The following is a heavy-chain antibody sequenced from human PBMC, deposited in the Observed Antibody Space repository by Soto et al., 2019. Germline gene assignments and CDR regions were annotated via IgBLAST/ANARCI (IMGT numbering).Heavy chain of an antibody. D-gene: IGHD3-22*01. CDR3: ARSYYYASKGYSRNFDY. CDR2: VGPSGAST. CDR1: GIMFFHYA. Sequence: VVSLRLSCAGSGIMFFHYAMSLFRLAPGKWLEWVSVVGPSGASTFYADSVRGRFTISRDNSENTLYLQMNSLRAADTDLYFCARSYYYASKGYSRNFDYWGQGTLVTVSS. V-gene: IGHV3-23*01. J-gene: IGHJ4*02.